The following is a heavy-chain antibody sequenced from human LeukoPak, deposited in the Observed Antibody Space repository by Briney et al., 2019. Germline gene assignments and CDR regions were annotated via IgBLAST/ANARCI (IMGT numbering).Heavy chain of an antibody. J-gene: IGHJ4*02. CDR3: AREGVSAATFDY. V-gene: IGHV4-59*01. Sequence: SETLSLTCTVSRGSISSYYWSWIRQPPGQGLEWIGYIYYSGSTNYNPSLESRVAISVDTSKNQFSLNLSSVTAADTAVYYCAREGVSAATFDYWGQGTLVTVSS. CDR1: RGSISSYY. D-gene: IGHD6-13*01. CDR2: IYYSGST.